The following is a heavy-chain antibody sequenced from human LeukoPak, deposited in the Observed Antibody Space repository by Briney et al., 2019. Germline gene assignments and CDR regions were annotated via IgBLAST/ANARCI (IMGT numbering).Heavy chain of an antibody. CDR1: GYSFTSYW. J-gene: IGHJ5*02. D-gene: IGHD3-22*01. CDR2: IYPGESDT. V-gene: IGHV5-51*01. CDR3: ARHSKDYYDSSGYYYVGDNWFDP. Sequence: GESLKISCKGSGYSFTSYWIGWVRQMPGKGLEGMGIIYPGESDTRYSPSFQGQVTISADKSISTAYLQWSSLKASDTAMYYCARHSKDYYDSSGYYYVGDNWFDPWGQGTLVTVSS.